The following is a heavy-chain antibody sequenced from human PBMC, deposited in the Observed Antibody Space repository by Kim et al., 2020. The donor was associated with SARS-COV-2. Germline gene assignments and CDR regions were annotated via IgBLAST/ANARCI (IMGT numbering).Heavy chain of an antibody. CDR3: VKTQFYGDSL. D-gene: IGHD4-17*01. CDR2: ST. J-gene: IGHJ4*02. V-gene: IGHV3-64D*09. Sequence: STYYADSVKGRFTIARDNSKNTLYLQMSSLRAEDTAVYYCVKTQFYGDSLWGQGTLVTVSS.